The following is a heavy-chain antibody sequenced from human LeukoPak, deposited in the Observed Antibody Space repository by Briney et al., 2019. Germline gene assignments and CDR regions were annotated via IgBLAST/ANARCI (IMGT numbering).Heavy chain of an antibody. CDR2: IRYDGSNK. Sequence: PGGSLRLSCAASGFTFSSYGMHWVRQAPGKGLEWVAFIRYDGSNKYYADSVKGRFTISRDNAKNSLYLQMNSLRAEDTAVYYCADRYGYSYWGQGTLVTVSS. D-gene: IGHD5-18*01. CDR1: GFTFSSYG. CDR3: ADRYGYSY. J-gene: IGHJ4*02. V-gene: IGHV3-30*02.